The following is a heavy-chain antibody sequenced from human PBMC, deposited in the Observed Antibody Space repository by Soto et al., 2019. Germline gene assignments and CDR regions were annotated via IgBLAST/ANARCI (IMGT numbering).Heavy chain of an antibody. J-gene: IGHJ3*02. CDR3: ARGLLCSGGSCPADAFDI. CDR1: GGSFSGYY. D-gene: IGHD2-15*01. CDR2: INHSGST. Sequence: QVQLQQWGAGLLKPSETLSLTCAVYGGSFSGYYWSWISQPPGKGLEWIGEINHSGSTNYNPSLKSRVTISVDTSKNQFSLKLSSVTAADTAVYYCARGLLCSGGSCPADAFDIWGQGTMVTVSS. V-gene: IGHV4-34*01.